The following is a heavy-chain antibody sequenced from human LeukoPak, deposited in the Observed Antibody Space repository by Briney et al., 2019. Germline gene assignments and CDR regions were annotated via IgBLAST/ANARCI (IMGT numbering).Heavy chain of an antibody. V-gene: IGHV1-2*02. J-gene: IGHJ6*02. CDR1: GYTFTGYY. Sequence: GASVKVSFTASGYTFTGYYMHWVRQAPGQGLEWMGWINPNSGGTNYAQKFQGRVTMTRDTSISTAYMELNSLRSDDTAVYFCARCPSCDGSHYYYGMDVWGQGTTVTVSS. D-gene: IGHD2-2*01. CDR2: INPNSGGT. CDR3: ARCPSCDGSHYYYGMDV.